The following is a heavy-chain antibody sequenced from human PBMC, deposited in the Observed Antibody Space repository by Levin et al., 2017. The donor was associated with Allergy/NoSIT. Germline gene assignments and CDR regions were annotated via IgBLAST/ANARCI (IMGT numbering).Heavy chain of an antibody. J-gene: IGHJ6*02. CDR2: INSDGSDT. V-gene: IGHV3-74*01. D-gene: IGHD3-22*01. CDR1: GFTFSTHW. Sequence: RTGGSLRLSCAASGFTFSTHWMHWVRQAPGKGLVWVSRINSDGSDTSYADSVKGRFTISRDNAKNTLYLQMNSLRAEDTAVYYCTKEEGRYYSDTNGPYYYGMDVWGQGTTVTVSS. CDR3: TKEEGRYYSDTNGPYYYGMDV.